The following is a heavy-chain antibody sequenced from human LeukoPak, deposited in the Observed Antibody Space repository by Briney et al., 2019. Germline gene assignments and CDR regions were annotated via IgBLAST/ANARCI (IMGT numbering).Heavy chain of an antibody. Sequence: GGSLRLSCAASGFTFSSYGMHWVRQAPGKGLEWVAVIWYDGSNKYYADSVKGRFTISRDNSKNTLYLQMNSLRAEDTAVYYCARDFGSGWYNYYYYMDVWGKGTTVTVSS. CDR3: ARDFGSGWYNYYYYMDV. CDR1: GFTFSSYG. CDR2: IWYDGSNK. J-gene: IGHJ6*03. V-gene: IGHV3-33*01. D-gene: IGHD6-19*01.